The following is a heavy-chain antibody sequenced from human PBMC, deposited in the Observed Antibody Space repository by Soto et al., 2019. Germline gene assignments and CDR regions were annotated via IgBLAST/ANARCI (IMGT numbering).Heavy chain of an antibody. J-gene: IGHJ4*02. Sequence: GESLKISCKGSGYSFTSYWIGWVRQMPGKGLEWMGIIYPGDSDTRYSPSFQGQVTISADKSISTAYLQWSSLKASDTAIYYCARSPIIAAAGRFYFDYWGQGTLVTVSS. CDR2: IYPGDSDT. D-gene: IGHD6-13*01. V-gene: IGHV5-51*01. CDR3: ARSPIIAAAGRFYFDY. CDR1: GYSFTSYW.